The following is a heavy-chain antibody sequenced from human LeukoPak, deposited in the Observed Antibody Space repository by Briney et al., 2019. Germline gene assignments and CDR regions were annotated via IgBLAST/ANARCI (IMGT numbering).Heavy chain of an antibody. J-gene: IGHJ4*02. CDR3: ARHVPYYYDSSGYRH. V-gene: IGHV4-34*01. CDR2: INHSGST. Sequence: SETLSLTCAVYGGSFSGYYWSWIRQPPGKGLEWIGEINHSGSTNYNPSLKSRVTISVDTSKNQFSLKLSSVTAADTAVYYCARHVPYYYDSSGYRHWGQGTLVTVSS. D-gene: IGHD3-22*01. CDR1: GGSFSGYY.